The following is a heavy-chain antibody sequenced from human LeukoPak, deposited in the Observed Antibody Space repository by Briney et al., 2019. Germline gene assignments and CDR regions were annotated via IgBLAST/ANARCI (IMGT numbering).Heavy chain of an antibody. V-gene: IGHV4-59*08. J-gene: IGHJ4*02. Sequence: SETLSLTCTVSGGSISSYYWSWIRQPAGKGLEWIGYIYYSGSTNYNPSLKSRVTISVDTSKNQFSLKLSSVTAADTAVYYCARIYYYDSSGYYPDYWGQGTLVTVSS. CDR1: GGSISSYY. CDR2: IYYSGST. CDR3: ARIYYYDSSGYYPDY. D-gene: IGHD3-22*01.